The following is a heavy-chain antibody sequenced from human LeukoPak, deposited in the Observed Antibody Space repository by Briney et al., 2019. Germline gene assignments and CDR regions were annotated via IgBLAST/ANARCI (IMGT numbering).Heavy chain of an antibody. J-gene: IGHJ4*02. CDR1: GGSISSGDNY. D-gene: IGHD5-12*01. CDR2: IYYSGST. Sequence: SETLSLTCTVSGGSISSGDNYWSWIRQAPGKGLEWIGNIYYSGSTYHNPSLKSRVIILVDTSKNHFSLKLSPVTAADTAVYYCARAAGSGYDPRGPFDYWGQGTLVTVSS. CDR3: ARAAGSGYDPRGPFDY. V-gene: IGHV4-30-4*01.